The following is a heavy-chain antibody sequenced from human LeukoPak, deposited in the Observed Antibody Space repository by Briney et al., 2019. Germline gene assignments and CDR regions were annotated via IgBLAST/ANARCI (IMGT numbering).Heavy chain of an antibody. J-gene: IGHJ4*02. V-gene: IGHV1-2*02. CDR1: GYTFTGYY. CDR3: ARVSLYYYGSGSKRYFDH. Sequence: GASVKVSCKASGYTFTGYYMHWVRQAPGQGLEWMGWINPNSGGTNYAQKFQGRVTMTRDTSISTAYMELSRLRSDDTAVYYCARVSLYYYGSGSKRYFDHWGQGTLVTVSS. CDR2: INPNSGGT. D-gene: IGHD3-10*01.